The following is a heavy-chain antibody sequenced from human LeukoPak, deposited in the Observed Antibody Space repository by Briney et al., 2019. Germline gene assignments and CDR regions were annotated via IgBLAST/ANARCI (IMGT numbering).Heavy chain of an antibody. CDR3: AKDISAAIYYYYMDV. J-gene: IGHJ6*03. CDR1: GFTFDDYA. Sequence: PGGSLRLSCAASGFTFDDYAMHWVRHAPGKGLEWVSGISWNSGSIGYADSVKGRFTISRDNAKNSLYLQMNSLRAEDTALYYCAKDISAAIYYYYMDVWGKGTTVTVSS. CDR2: ISWNSGSI. D-gene: IGHD2-2*01. V-gene: IGHV3-9*01.